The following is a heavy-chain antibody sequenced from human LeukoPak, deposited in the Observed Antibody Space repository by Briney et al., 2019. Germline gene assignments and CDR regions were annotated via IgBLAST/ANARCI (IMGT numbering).Heavy chain of an antibody. V-gene: IGHV3-30*02. CDR2: IRYDGSNE. CDR1: GFTFSSYG. D-gene: IGHD3-22*01. J-gene: IGHJ4*02. CDR3: ARGLYYYDSSGYPD. Sequence: GGSLRLSCAASGFTFSSYGMHWVRQAPGKGLEWVAFIRYDGSNEYYADSVKGRFTISRDDSKNTLYLQMNSLRTEDTAVYYCARGLYYYDSSGYPDWGQGTPVTVSS.